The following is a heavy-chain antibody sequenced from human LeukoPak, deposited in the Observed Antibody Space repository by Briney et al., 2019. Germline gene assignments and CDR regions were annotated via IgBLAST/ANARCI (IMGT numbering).Heavy chain of an antibody. CDR1: AFIFSGHW. J-gene: IGHJ4*02. CDR2: IKEDGSER. Sequence: HAGGSLRLSCEGSAFIFSGHWMNWVRQTPGKGLEWVASIKEDGSERQYVDSVKGRFTISRDNAENSLYLQMNSLRVEDTAFYYCARDLAYSRLDYWGQGMLVTVSS. V-gene: IGHV3-7*01. CDR3: ARDLAYSRLDY. D-gene: IGHD5-18*01.